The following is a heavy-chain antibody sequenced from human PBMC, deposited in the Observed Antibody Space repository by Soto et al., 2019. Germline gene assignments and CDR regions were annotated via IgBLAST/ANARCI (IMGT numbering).Heavy chain of an antibody. CDR3: ARRSMIPI. CDR1: GGSISSSSYY. V-gene: IGHV4-39*01. CDR2: IYYSGST. D-gene: IGHD3-16*01. J-gene: IGHJ3*02. Sequence: SETPSLTCAFSGGSISSSSYYWGWILQPPGKGLEWIGSIYYSGSTYYNPSLKSRVTISVDTSKNQFSLKLSSVTAADTAVYYCARRSMIPIWGQGTMVTVSS.